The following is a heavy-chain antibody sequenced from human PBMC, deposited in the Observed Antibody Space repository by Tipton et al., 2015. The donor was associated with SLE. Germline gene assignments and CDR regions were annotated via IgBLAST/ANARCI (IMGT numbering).Heavy chain of an antibody. CDR3: ARGSGDGFDHLDY. Sequence: TLSLTCTVSGDSVSSYYWSWIRQSPGKGPEWIGYIYDSGGPNYSPSLKSRVTISEDTSKNQFSLKLSSVTAADTAVYYCARGSGDGFDHLDYWGQGTLVTVSS. J-gene: IGHJ4*02. V-gene: IGHV4-59*02. CDR1: GDSVSSYY. D-gene: IGHD5-24*01. CDR2: IYDSGGP.